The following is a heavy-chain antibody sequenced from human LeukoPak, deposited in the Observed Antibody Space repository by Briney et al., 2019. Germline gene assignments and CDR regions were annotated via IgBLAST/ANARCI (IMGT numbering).Heavy chain of an antibody. V-gene: IGHV3-30*02. J-gene: IGHJ4*02. CDR3: VRGLSPSDGWYYFDL. CDR1: GFTFSYYA. Sequence: GGSLRLSCAASGFTFSYYAMHWVRRAPGKGLEWVAFIRYDGSDRYYADSVKGRFTISRDNSQNTLELHMSSLRPEDTAMYYCVRGLSPSDGWYYFDLWGQGTLVTVSS. D-gene: IGHD6-19*01. CDR2: IRYDGSDR.